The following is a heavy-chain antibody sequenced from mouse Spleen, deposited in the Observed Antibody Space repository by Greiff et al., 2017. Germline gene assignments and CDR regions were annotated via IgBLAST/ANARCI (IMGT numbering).Heavy chain of an antibody. J-gene: IGHJ2*01. CDR3: ARKGDYYGSSYFDY. CDR1: GFSLTSYG. D-gene: IGHD1-1*01. Sequence: VHLVESGPGLVQPSQSLSITCTVSGFSLTSYGVHWVRQSPGKGLEWLGVIWSGGSTDYNAAFISRLSISKDNSKSQVFFKMNSLQANDTAIYYCARKGDYYGSSYFDYWGQGTTLTVSS. V-gene: IGHV2-2*02. CDR2: IWSGGST.